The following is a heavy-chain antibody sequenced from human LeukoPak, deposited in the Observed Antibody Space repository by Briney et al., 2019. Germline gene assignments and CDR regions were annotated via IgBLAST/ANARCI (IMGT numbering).Heavy chain of an antibody. CDR1: DDSFSSHY. V-gene: IGHV4-59*11. Sequence: SETLSLTCAVSDDSFSSHYWTWIRQPPGKGLEWIGYISYIGSTNYNPSLKSRVTISIDTSRNQFSLRLSSVTAADTAVYYCARDLVTATKGFDIWGQGTMVSVSS. CDR2: ISYIGST. J-gene: IGHJ3*02. CDR3: ARDLVTATKGFDI. D-gene: IGHD4-17*01.